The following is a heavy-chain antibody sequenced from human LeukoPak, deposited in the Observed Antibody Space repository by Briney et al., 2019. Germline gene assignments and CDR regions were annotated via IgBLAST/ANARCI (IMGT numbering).Heavy chain of an antibody. CDR3: AREPTSTAMDY. D-gene: IGHD5-18*01. J-gene: IGHJ4*02. Sequence: GGSLRLSCAASGFTFSSYSMNWVRQAPGKGLEWVSSISSSSSYIYYADSVKGRFTISRDNAKNSLYLQMNSLRAEDTAVYYCAREPTSTAMDYWGQGTLVTVSS. CDR2: ISSSSSYI. CDR1: GFTFSSYS. V-gene: IGHV3-21*01.